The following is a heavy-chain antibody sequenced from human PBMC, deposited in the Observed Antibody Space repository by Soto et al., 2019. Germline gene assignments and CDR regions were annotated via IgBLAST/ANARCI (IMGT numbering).Heavy chain of an antibody. CDR2: IWYDGSNK. CDR3: AREATIAVAALDY. D-gene: IGHD6-19*01. J-gene: IGHJ4*02. V-gene: IGHV3-33*01. CDR1: GFTLSSYG. Sequence: HPGGSLRLSSAASGFTLSSYGMHWVRQAPGKGLEWVAVIWYDGSNKYYADSVKGRFTISRDNSKNTLYLQMNSLRAEDTAVYYCAREATIAVAALDYWGQGTLVTVSS.